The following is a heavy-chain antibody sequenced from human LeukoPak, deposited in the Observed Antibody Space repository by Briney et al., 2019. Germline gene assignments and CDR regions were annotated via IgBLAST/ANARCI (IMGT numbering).Heavy chain of an antibody. CDR2: IIPIFGTA. D-gene: IGHD1-26*01. V-gene: IGHV1-69*01. J-gene: IGHJ3*02. CDR3: ARFGSGSYRDAFDI. Sequence: ASVKVSCKASGGTFSSYAISWVRQAPGQGLEWMGGIIPIFGTANYAQKFQGRVTITADESTSTAYMELSSLRSEDTAVYYCARFGSGSYRDAFDIWGQGTMVTVSS. CDR1: GGTFSSYA.